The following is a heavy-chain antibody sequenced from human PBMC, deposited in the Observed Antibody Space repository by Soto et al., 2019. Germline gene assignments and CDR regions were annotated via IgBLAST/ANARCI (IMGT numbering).Heavy chain of an antibody. J-gene: IGHJ4*02. CDR2: IYYSGST. V-gene: IGHV4-31*03. CDR1: GGSISSGGYY. Sequence: QVQLQESGPGLVKPSQTLSLTCTVSGGSISSGGYYWSWIRQHPGKGLEWIGYIYYSGSTYYNPSLKSRVTIPVDTSKNQFSLKLSSVTAADTAVYYCARSYYDILTGYPSGYFDYWGQGTLVTVSS. D-gene: IGHD3-9*01. CDR3: ARSYYDILTGYPSGYFDY.